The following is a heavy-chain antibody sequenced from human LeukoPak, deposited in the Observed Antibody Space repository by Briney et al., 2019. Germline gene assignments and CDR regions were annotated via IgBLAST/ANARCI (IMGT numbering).Heavy chain of an antibody. J-gene: IGHJ2*01. Sequence: ASVKVSCKASGYTFTGYYMHWVRQAPGQGLEWMGWISTYNGNTNYAQKFQGRVTLTTDTSTSTAYMDLRSLRSDDTAVYHCARVALGSWYFDLWGRGNLVTVSS. V-gene: IGHV1-18*04. D-gene: IGHD2-15*01. CDR3: ARVALGSWYFDL. CDR1: GYTFTGYY. CDR2: ISTYNGNT.